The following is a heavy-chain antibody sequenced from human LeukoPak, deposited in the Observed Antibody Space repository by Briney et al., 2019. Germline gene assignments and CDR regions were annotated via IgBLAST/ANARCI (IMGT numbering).Heavy chain of an antibody. CDR1: GGSISSYY. CDR2: IYYSGST. CDR3: ARGLFPGLGGEFDY. Sequence: SETLSLTCTVSGGSISSYYWSWIRQPPGKGLEWIGYIYYSGSTNYNPSLKSRVTISVDTSKNQFSLKLSSVTAADTAVYYCARGLFPGLGGEFDYWGQGTLVTVSS. V-gene: IGHV4-59*01. D-gene: IGHD3-16*01. J-gene: IGHJ4*02.